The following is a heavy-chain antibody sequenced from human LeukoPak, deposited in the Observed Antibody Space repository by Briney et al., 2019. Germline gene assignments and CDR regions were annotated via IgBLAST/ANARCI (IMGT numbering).Heavy chain of an antibody. D-gene: IGHD1-26*01. V-gene: IGHV3-53*01. J-gene: IGHJ4*02. CDR3: ARFIVGAIDYRDY. CDR1: GFTVSSNY. CDR2: IYSGGST. Sequence: GGSLRLSCAASGFTVSSNYMSWVRQAPGKGLEWVSVIYSGGSTYYADSVKGQFTISRDNSKNTLYLQMNSLRAEDTAVYYCARFIVGAIDYRDYWGQGTLVTVSS.